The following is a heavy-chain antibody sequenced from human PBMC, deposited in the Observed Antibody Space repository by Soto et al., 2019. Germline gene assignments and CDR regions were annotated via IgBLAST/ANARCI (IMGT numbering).Heavy chain of an antibody. Sequence: SGPTLVNPTQTLTLTCTFSGFSLSTSGVGVGWIRQPPGKALEWLALIYWDDDKRYSPSLKSRLTITKDTSKNQVVLTMTNMDPVDTATYYCARNLWFGELSVSVYFDYWGQGTLVTVSS. J-gene: IGHJ4*02. V-gene: IGHV2-5*02. D-gene: IGHD3-10*01. CDR2: IYWDDDK. CDR1: GFSLSTSGVG. CDR3: ARNLWFGELSVSVYFDY.